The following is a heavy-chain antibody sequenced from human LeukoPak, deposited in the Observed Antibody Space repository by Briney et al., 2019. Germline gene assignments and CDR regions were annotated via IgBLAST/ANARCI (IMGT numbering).Heavy chain of an antibody. D-gene: IGHD6-6*01. CDR1: GGSFSGYY. CDR2: INHSGST. V-gene: IGHV4-34*01. CDR3: ARYSSSSGGMDV. J-gene: IGHJ6*02. Sequence: SETLSLTWAVYGGSFSGYYWSWIRQPPGKRLEWIGEINHSGSTNYNPSLKSRVTISVDTSKNQFSLKLSSVTAADTAVYYCARYSSSSGGMDVWGQGTTVTVSS.